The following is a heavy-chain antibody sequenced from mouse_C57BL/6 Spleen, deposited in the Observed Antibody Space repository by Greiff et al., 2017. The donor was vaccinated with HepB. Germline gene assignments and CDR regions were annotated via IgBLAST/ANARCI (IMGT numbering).Heavy chain of an antibody. V-gene: IGHV5-4*01. Sequence: EVQLVESGGGLVKPGGSLKLSCAASGFTFSSYAMSWVRQTPEKRLEWVATISDGGSYTYYPDNGKGRFTISRDNAKNNLYLQMSHLKSEDTAMYYCAREDRLYAMDYWGQGTSVTVSS. CDR1: GFTFSSYA. J-gene: IGHJ4*01. CDR2: ISDGGSYT. CDR3: AREDRLYAMDY. D-gene: IGHD2-14*01.